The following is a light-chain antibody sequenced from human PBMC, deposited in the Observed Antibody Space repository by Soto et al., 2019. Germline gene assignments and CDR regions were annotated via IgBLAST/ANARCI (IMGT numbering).Light chain of an antibody. V-gene: IGLV2-14*01. CDR1: TSDVGRYNY. CDR3: NSYTSSSTYV. CDR2: DVS. Sequence: QSALTQPASVSGSPGQSITISCTGTTSDVGRYNYVSWYQQHPGKAPKLIIYDVSNRPSGVSNRFSGSKSGNTASLTISGLQAEDKADYYCNSYTSSSTYVFGTGTKVTVL. J-gene: IGLJ1*01.